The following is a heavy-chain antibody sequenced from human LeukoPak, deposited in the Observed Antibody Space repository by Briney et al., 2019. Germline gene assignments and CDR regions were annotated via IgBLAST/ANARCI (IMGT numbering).Heavy chain of an antibody. CDR1: GFTFSSYW. CDR3: ARELITAAAGTYYYYYYYMDV. D-gene: IGHD6-13*01. V-gene: IGHV3-7*01. Sequence: GSLRLSCAASGFTFSSYWMSWVRQAPGKGLEWVANIKQDGSEKYYVDSMKGRFTISRDNAKNSLYLQMNSLRAEDTAVYYCARELITAAAGTYYYYYYYMDVWGKGTTVTVSS. CDR2: IKQDGSEK. J-gene: IGHJ6*03.